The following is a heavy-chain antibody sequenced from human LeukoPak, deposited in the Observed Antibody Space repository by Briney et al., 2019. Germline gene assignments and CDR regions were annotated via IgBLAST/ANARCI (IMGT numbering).Heavy chain of an antibody. J-gene: IGHJ4*02. Sequence: SETLSLTCTVSGGSISSSRYYWGWIRQPPGKGLEWIESIYYSGSTDYSPSLTSRVTISVDTSKNQFSLKLSSVTAADTAVYYCARQPRPTVTKDFDYWGQGTLVTVSS. D-gene: IGHD4-17*01. CDR2: IYYSGST. CDR1: GGSISSSRYY. CDR3: ARQPRPTVTKDFDY. V-gene: IGHV4-39*01.